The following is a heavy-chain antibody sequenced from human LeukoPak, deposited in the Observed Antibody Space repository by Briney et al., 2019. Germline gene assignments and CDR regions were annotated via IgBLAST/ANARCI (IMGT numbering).Heavy chain of an antibody. J-gene: IGHJ4*02. CDR3: AKPRTTGLGWAQFDY. V-gene: IGHV3-23*01. CDR2: FGGNGPNT. CDR1: GFTFSSFA. D-gene: IGHD2-8*02. Sequence: GGSLRLSCAASGFTFSSFAMTWVRQAPGKGLEWVSGFGGNGPNTYYADSVKGRWTISRDNSRNTLYLEMNSLRPEDTAIYCCAKPRTTGLGWAQFDYWGQGSPVTVSS.